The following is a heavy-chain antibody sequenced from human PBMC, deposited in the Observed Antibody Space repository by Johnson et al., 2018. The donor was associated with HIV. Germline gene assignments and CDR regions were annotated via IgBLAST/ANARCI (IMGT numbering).Heavy chain of an antibody. CDR3: AKDSNRWELLQDAFDI. Sequence: QVLLVESGGGVVQPGRSLRLSCAASGFTFNSYALHWVSQAPGKGLEWVAIISYDGSNKYYADSVKGRFTISRDNSKNTLFLQMNSLRAEDTAVYYCAKDSNRWELLQDAFDIWGQGTMVTVSS. V-gene: IGHV3-30*04. J-gene: IGHJ3*02. CDR2: ISYDGSNK. D-gene: IGHD1-26*01. CDR1: GFTFNSYA.